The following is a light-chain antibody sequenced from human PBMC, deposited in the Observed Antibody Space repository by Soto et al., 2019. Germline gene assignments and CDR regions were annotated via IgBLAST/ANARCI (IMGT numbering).Light chain of an antibody. CDR1: QSISSY. CDR3: KQSYSTLRT. Sequence: DIQMTQSPSSLSASIGDRVTITCRASQSISSYLNWYQQKPGKAPKLLIYAASSLQSGVPSRFSGSGSGTDFTLTISSLEPEDFAIYYCKQSYSTLRTFGQGTKVEIK. J-gene: IGKJ1*01. V-gene: IGKV1-39*01. CDR2: AAS.